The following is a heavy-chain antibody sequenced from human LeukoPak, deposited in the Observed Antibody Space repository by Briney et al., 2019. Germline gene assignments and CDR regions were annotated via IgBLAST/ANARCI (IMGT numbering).Heavy chain of an antibody. J-gene: IGHJ4*02. CDR1: GFTFSSYA. V-gene: IGHV3-30-3*01. D-gene: IGHD6-6*01. Sequence: GRSLRLSCAASGFTFSSYAMHWVCQAPGKGLEWVAVISYDGSNKYYADSVKGRLTISRDNSKNTPYLQMNSLRAEDTAVYYCARDHGVGIAARPGAVDYWGQGTLVTVSS. CDR2: ISYDGSNK. CDR3: ARDHGVGIAARPGAVDY.